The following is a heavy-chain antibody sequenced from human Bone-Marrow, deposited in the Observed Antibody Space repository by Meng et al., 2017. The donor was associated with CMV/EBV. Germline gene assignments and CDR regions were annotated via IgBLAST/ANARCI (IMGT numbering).Heavy chain of an antibody. Sequence: ASVKVSCKASGYTFTSYYMHWVRQAPGQGLEWMGIINPSGGSTSYAQKFQGRVTMTRDTSTSTAYMELRSLRSDDTAVYYCARDRLGYSYGAAYYYGMDVWGQGTTVTFSS. CDR2: INPSGGST. CDR3: ARDRLGYSYGAAYYYGMDV. V-gene: IGHV1-46*01. D-gene: IGHD5-18*01. J-gene: IGHJ6*02. CDR1: GYTFTSYY.